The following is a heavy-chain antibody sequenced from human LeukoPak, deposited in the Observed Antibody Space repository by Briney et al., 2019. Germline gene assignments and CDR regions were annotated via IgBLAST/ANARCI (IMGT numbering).Heavy chain of an antibody. V-gene: IGHV3-13*01. Sequence: GGSLRLSCAASGFTFSSYDMHWVRQATGKGLEWVSAIRTAGETYYPGSVKGRFTISRENAKNSLYLQMNSLRAGDTAVYYCARSCGGDCYSIRGDAFDIWGQGTMVTVSS. J-gene: IGHJ3*02. D-gene: IGHD2-21*02. CDR1: GFTFSSYD. CDR3: ARSCGGDCYSIRGDAFDI. CDR2: IRTAGET.